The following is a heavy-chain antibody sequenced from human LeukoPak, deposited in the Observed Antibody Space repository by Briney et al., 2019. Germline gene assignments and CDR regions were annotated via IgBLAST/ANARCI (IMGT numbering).Heavy chain of an antibody. CDR2: ISAYNGNT. D-gene: IGHD4-17*01. Sequence: ASVKVSCKASGYTFTSYGISWVRQAPGQGLEWMGWISAYNGNTNYAQKLQGRVTMTTDTSTSTAYMELRNLRSDDTAVYYCARLPLGDDYGDLDYFDYWGQGTLVTVSS. V-gene: IGHV1-18*04. CDR3: ARLPLGDDYGDLDYFDY. CDR1: GYTFTSYG. J-gene: IGHJ4*02.